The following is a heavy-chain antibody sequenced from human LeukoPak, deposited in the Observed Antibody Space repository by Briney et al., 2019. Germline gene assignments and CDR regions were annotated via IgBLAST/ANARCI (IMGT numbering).Heavy chain of an antibody. J-gene: IGHJ4*02. D-gene: IGHD5-18*01. V-gene: IGHV1-3*01. Sequence: ASVKVSCKASGYTFTNYAIDWMRQAPGQRLEWMGWINVANGNAKYSQNFQGRVTITRDTSASTAYMELSSLRSEDTAVYYSVRDGYSYGHAVGVDYWGQGTPVTVSS. CDR2: INVANGNA. CDR1: GYTFTNYA. CDR3: VRDGYSYGHAVGVDY.